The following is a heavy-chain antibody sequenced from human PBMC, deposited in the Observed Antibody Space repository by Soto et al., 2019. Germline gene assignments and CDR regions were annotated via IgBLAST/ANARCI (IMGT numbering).Heavy chain of an antibody. CDR1: IFSLSSNA. D-gene: IGHD1-26*01. CDR3: AKGGGWEYVAPHYY. V-gene: IGHV3-23*01. J-gene: IGHJ4*02. Sequence: GGSLRLSCAAAIFSLSSNAMSRVRQAPGKGLEWVSGISDRGNSAYYADSVKGRFTISRDNSKDTLYLQLSGLRAEDTAVYYCAKGGGWEYVAPHYYCGPGTLFTVSS. CDR2: ISDRGNSA.